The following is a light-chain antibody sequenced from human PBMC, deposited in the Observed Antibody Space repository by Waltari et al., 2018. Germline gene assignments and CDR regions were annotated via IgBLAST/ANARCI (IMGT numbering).Light chain of an antibody. CDR3: QQYITSPVT. J-gene: IGKJ5*01. CDR1: QTVMYFSNNKDY. V-gene: IGKV4-1*01. Sequence: DIVMTQSPDSLAVSLGERATIHCKSSQTVMYFSNNKDYLAWYQQKPGQPPKLLIYWASTRESGVPDRFSGSGSATNFTLPINSLQAEDVAVYWCQQYITSPVTFGQGTRLEIK. CDR2: WAS.